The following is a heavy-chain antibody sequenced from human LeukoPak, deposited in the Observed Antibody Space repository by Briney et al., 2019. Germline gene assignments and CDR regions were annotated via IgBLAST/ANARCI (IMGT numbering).Heavy chain of an antibody. CDR3: ASPITIFGVVPLDY. CDR1: GFTFSSYA. CDR2: ISGSGGST. Sequence: GGSLRLSCAASGFTFSSYAMSWVRQAPGKGLDWVSAISGSGGSTYYADSVKGRFTISRDNSKNTLYVQMNSLRAEDTAVYYCASPITIFGVVPLDYWGQGTLVTVSS. D-gene: IGHD3-3*01. V-gene: IGHV3-23*01. J-gene: IGHJ4*02.